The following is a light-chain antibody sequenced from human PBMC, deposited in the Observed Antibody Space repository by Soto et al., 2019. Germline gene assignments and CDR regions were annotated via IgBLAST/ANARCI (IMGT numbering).Light chain of an antibody. CDR3: QQRSNFIT. Sequence: EMVLAQSPATRSLSPGERATHWFRASQSVSSYLAWYQQKPGQAPRLLIYDASNRATGIPARFSGSGSGTDFTLTISSLESEDFAVYYCQQRSNFITFGQGTLLEIK. CDR1: QSVSSY. J-gene: IGKJ5*01. V-gene: IGKV3-11*01. CDR2: DAS.